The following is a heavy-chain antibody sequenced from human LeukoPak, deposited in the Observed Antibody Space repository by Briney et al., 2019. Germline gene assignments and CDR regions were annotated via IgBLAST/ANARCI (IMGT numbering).Heavy chain of an antibody. CDR1: GGSISSGDYY. Sequence: SETLSLTCTVSGGSISSGDYYWRWIRQPPGKGLEWIGYIYYSGSTYYNPSLKSRVTISVDTSKNQFSLKLSSVTAADTAVYYCASGRGVLLWFGESHDAFDIWGQGTMVTVSS. D-gene: IGHD3-10*01. CDR3: ASGRGVLLWFGESHDAFDI. J-gene: IGHJ3*02. CDR2: IYYSGST. V-gene: IGHV4-30-4*08.